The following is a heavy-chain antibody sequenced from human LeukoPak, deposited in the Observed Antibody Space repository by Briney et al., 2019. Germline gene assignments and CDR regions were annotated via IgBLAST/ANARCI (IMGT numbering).Heavy chain of an antibody. CDR1: GYTFTGYY. V-gene: IGHV1-2*02. CDR2: INPNSGGT. Sequence: ASVKVSCKASGYTFTGYYMHWVRQAPGQGLEWMGWINPNSGGTNYAQKFQGRVTMTRDTSISTAYMELSRLRSDDTAVYYCARSGYSYGIYYYMDVWGKGPRSPSP. J-gene: IGHJ6*03. D-gene: IGHD5-18*01. CDR3: ARSGYSYGIYYYMDV.